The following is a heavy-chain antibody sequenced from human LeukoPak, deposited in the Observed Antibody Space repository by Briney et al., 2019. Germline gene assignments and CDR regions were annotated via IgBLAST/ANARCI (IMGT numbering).Heavy chain of an antibody. D-gene: IGHD6-13*01. CDR1: GFTFSSYA. CDR3: AKDQSIAAAGFDY. V-gene: IGHV3-9*01. J-gene: IGHJ4*02. CDR2: ISWNSGSI. Sequence: PGGSLRLSCAASGFTFSSYAMSWVRQAPGKGLEWVSGISWNSGSIGYADSVKGRFTISRDNAKNSLYLQMNSLRAEDTALYYCAKDQSIAAAGFDYWGQGTLVTVSS.